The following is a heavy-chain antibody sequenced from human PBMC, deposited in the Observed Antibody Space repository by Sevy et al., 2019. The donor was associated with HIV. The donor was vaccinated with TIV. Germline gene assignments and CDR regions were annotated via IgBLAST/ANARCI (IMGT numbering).Heavy chain of an antibody. CDR2: MKQDGSEK. CDR1: GFTFSSYW. Sequence: GESLKISCAASGFTFSSYWMSWVRQAPGKGLEWVTNMKQDGSEKAYVDSVKGRFSISRDNAKNSLYLQMNSLRVDDTAVYYCARDDSIRGAGSYYKVWGQGTLVTVSS. J-gene: IGHJ4*02. V-gene: IGHV3-7*03. D-gene: IGHD3-10*01. CDR3: ARDDSIRGAGSYYKV.